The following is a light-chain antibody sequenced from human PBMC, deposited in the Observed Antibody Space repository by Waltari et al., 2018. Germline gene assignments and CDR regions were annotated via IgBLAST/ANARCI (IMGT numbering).Light chain of an antibody. V-gene: IGLV2-23*02. CDR2: DVT. J-gene: IGLJ2*01. CDR3: CSYAGSNTLV. Sequence: QSALTQPASVSGSPGQSITISCTGTSSDVGSDYLVSWYQQHPGKAPKLMIYDVTKRPSGFSNRFSGSKSGNTASLTISGLQAEDEADYYCCSYAGSNTLVFGGGTKLTVL. CDR1: SSDVGSDYL.